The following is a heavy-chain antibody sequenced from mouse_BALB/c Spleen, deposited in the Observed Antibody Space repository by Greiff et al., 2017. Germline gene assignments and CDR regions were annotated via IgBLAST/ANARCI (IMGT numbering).Heavy chain of an antibody. CDR2: IDPETGGT. J-gene: IGHJ3*01. D-gene: IGHD2-3*01. V-gene: IGHV1-15*01. CDR1: GYTFTDYE. CDR3: TRGGDGYPFAY. Sequence: QVQLKESGAELVRPGASVTLSCKASGYTFTDYEMHWVKQTPVHGLEWIGAIDPETGGTAYNQKFKGKATLTADKSSSTAYMELRSLTSEDSAVYYCTRGGDGYPFAYWGQGTLVTVSA.